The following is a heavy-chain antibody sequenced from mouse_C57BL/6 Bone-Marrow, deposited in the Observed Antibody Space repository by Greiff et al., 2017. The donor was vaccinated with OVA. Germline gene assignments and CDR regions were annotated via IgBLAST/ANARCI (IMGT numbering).Heavy chain of an antibody. J-gene: IGHJ3*01. Sequence: VQLQQSGPGLVQPSQSLTITCTVSGFSLTSYGVHWVRQSPGKGLEWLGVIWSGGSTDYNAAFMSRLSITKDNSTSQVFFKMNSLQADDTAIYYCAKQREGRDWFAYWGQGTLVTVSA. CDR3: AKQREGRDWFAY. CDR2: IWSGGST. V-gene: IGHV2-5*01. CDR1: GFSLTSYG.